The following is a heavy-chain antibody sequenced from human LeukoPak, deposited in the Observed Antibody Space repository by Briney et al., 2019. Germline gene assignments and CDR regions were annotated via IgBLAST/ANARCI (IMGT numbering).Heavy chain of an antibody. J-gene: IGHJ4*02. V-gene: IGHV1-18*01. Sequence: ASVKVSCKASGYTFTSYGISWVRQAPGQGLEWMGWISAYNGNTNYAQKLQGRVTMTTDTSTSTAYMELRSLRSDDTAVYYCARDFGIGSGPAGFDYWGQGTLVTVSS. CDR2: ISAYNGNT. CDR3: ARDFGIGSGPAGFDY. D-gene: IGHD2-15*01. CDR1: GYTFTSYG.